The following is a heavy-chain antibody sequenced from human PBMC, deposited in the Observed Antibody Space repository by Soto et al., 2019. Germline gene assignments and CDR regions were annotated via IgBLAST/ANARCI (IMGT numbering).Heavy chain of an antibody. CDR3: ATDRPGRHIFGYDC. Sequence: GGSLRLSCAASGFTFSNAWMSWVRQAPGKGLEWVGLIKTKADGETTDYAAPVKGRFTISRDDSKNTLYLHMNSLKTEDTAVYYCATDRPGRHIFGYDCWGQGTLVTVSS. V-gene: IGHV3-15*01. D-gene: IGHD5-18*01. CDR2: IKTKADGETT. J-gene: IGHJ4*02. CDR1: GFTFSNAW.